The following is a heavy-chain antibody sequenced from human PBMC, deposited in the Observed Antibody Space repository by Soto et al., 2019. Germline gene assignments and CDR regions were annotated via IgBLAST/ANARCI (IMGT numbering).Heavy chain of an antibody. CDR3: ARVENPPPYYYDSSGYYWSAFDI. D-gene: IGHD3-22*01. J-gene: IGHJ3*02. CDR2: IIPIFGTA. CDR1: GGTFSSYA. Sequence: ASVKVTCKASGGTFSSYAISWVRQAPGQGLEWMGGIIPIFGTANYAQKFQGRVTITADKSTSTAYMELSSLRSEDTAVYYCARVENPPPYYYDSSGYYWSAFDIWGQGTMVTVSS. V-gene: IGHV1-69*06.